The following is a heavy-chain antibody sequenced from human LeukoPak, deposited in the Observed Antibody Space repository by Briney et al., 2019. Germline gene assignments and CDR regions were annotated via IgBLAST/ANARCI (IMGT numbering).Heavy chain of an antibody. CDR2: IFSGGNT. J-gene: IGHJ4*02. CDR3: ARPHPGSGSGYVDY. Sequence: SETLSLTCTVSDGSISTSDYYWGWIRQPPGKGLEWIVSIFSGGNTYYNPSLSSRVSISIDMSKSQFSLKLTAVTAADTAFYYCARPHPGSGSGYVDYWGQGILVTVSS. V-gene: IGHV4-39*01. D-gene: IGHD3-22*01. CDR1: DGSISTSDYY.